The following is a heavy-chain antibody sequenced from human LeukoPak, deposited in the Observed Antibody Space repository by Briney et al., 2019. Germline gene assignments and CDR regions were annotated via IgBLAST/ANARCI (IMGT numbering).Heavy chain of an antibody. J-gene: IGHJ5*02. CDR2: INPNSGGT. CDR1: GYTFTGYY. Sequence: ASVKVSCKASGYTFTGYYMHWVRQAPGQGLEWMGWINPNSGGTNYAQKFQGRVTMTRDTSISTSYMELSRLRSDDTAVYYCVRGPTSYYYGSGSYSFGFDPWGQGTLVTVSS. V-gene: IGHV1-2*02. D-gene: IGHD3-10*01. CDR3: VRGPTSYYYGSGSYSFGFDP.